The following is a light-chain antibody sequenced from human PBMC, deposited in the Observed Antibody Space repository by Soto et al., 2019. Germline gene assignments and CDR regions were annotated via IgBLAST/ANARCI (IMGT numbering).Light chain of an antibody. CDR2: DAS. CDR1: QSISSW. CDR3: QQYNSYRYT. Sequence: DLQMTQSPSTLSASVGDRVTITCRASQSISSWLAWYQQKPGKAPKLLIYDASSLESGVPSRFSGSGSGTEFTLTINRLQPDDFATYYCQQYNSYRYTFGQGTKLEIK. V-gene: IGKV1-5*01. J-gene: IGKJ2*01.